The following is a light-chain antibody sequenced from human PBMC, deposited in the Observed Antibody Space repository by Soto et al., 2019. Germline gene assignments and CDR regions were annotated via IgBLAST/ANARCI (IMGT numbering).Light chain of an antibody. V-gene: IGKV1-5*01. J-gene: IGKJ1*01. CDR3: QHYNSYSEA. Sequence: DIHMTQSPSTLSASVGDRVTITCRASQSLSSRLAWYQQKPGKAPELLIYDASSLKSGVPSRFSGSESGTEFTLTISSLQPDGFATYYCQHYNSYSEAFGQGTKVDIK. CDR1: QSLSSR. CDR2: DAS.